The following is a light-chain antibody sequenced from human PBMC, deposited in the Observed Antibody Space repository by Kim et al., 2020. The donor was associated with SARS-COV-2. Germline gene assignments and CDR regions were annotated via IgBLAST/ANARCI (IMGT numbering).Light chain of an antibody. J-gene: IGLJ3*02. V-gene: IGLV10-54*01. CDR3: AAWDSSLSGWV. CDR1: RNNVGYQG. Sequence: QAGLTQPPSVSKALRQTATLTCTGDRNNVGYQGATWLQQHQGHPPKALSYRNNNRPSGISQRLSASRTGSTASLTISGLQPEDEADYYCAAWDSSLSGWVFGGGTQLTVL. CDR2: RNN.